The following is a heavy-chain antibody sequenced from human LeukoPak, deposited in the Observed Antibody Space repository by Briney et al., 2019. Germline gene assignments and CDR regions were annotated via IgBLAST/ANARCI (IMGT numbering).Heavy chain of an antibody. V-gene: IGHV3-15*01. CDR3: TTDPIAVAGTSFDI. J-gene: IGHJ3*02. D-gene: IGHD6-19*01. CDR1: GFTFSNAW. CDR2: IKSETDGGTT. Sequence: GESLRLSCAASGFTFSNAWMSWVRQAPGKGLEWVGRIKSETDGGTTDYAAPVKGRFTISRDDSKNTLYLQMNSLKTEDTAVYYCTTDPIAVAGTSFDIWGQGTMVTVSS.